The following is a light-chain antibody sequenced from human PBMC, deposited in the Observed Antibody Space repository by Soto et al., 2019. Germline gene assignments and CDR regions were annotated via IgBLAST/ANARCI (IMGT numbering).Light chain of an antibody. J-gene: IGKJ2*01. Sequence: IVMTQSPLSLPVTPGEPASISCRSSQSLLHSNGYNYLDWYLQKPGQSPQLLIYLGSNRASGVPDRFSGSGSGTDFTLNISRVEAEDVGVDYCMQALQTPDTFGQGTKLEIK. CDR2: LGS. CDR1: QSLLHSNGYNY. CDR3: MQALQTPDT. V-gene: IGKV2-28*01.